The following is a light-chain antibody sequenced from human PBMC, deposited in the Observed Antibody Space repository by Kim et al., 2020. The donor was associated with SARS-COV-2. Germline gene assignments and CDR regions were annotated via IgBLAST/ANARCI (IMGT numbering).Light chain of an antibody. CDR3: NSRDSNDNVV. CDR2: GKN. CDR1: SLRSYY. V-gene: IGLV3-19*01. Sequence: SSELTQDPAVSVALGQTVRITCQGDSLRSYYATWXQQKPGQAPILVIYGKNNRHSGIPDRFSGPSSGNTASLTITGTQAGVEADYYCNSRDSNDNVVFGG. J-gene: IGLJ2*01.